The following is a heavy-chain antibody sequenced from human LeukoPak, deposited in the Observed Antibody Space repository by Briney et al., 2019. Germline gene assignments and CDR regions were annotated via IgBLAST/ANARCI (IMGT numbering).Heavy chain of an antibody. CDR1: GYTFTSYG. V-gene: IGHV1-18*04. J-gene: IGHJ6*04. D-gene: IGHD3-10*01. CDR3: ARGAMVRGVTGKDV. CDR2: ISAYNGNT. Sequence: ASVKVSCKASGYTFTSYGISWVRQAPGQGLEWMGWISAYNGNTNYAQKLQGRVTMTTDSSTGTAYMELRNLRSDDTAVYYCARGAMVRGVTGKDVWGKGTTVTVSS.